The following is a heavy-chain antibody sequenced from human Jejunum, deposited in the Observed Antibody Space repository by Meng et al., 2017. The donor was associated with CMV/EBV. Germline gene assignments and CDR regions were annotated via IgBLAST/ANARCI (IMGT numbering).Heavy chain of an antibody. CDR3: ARVIYDSGNYYSDC. CDR2: SRDKANSYTT. D-gene: IGHD3-22*01. J-gene: IGHJ4*02. CDR1: GFSLSDHY. V-gene: IGHV3-72*01. Sequence: SGFSLSDHYMDWVRQDPGKGLEWVGRSRDKANSYTTEYAASVKGRFTISRDESKNSLYLQMNSLETEDTADYYCARVIYDSGNYYSDCWGQGTLVTVSS.